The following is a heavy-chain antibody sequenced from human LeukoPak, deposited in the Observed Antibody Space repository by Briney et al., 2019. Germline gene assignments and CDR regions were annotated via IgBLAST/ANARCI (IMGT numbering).Heavy chain of an antibody. CDR1: SGSISGYY. J-gene: IGHJ4*02. CDR2: IYYSGST. Sequence: SETLSLTCTVSSGSISGYYWTWIRQPPGKGLEWIGYIYYSGSTNYNPSLKSRVTISVDTSKNQFSLKLSSVTAADTAVYYCARGFPYYYGSGSYYNPPDYWGQGTLVTVSS. D-gene: IGHD3-10*01. CDR3: ARGFPYYYGSGSYYNPPDY. V-gene: IGHV4-59*01.